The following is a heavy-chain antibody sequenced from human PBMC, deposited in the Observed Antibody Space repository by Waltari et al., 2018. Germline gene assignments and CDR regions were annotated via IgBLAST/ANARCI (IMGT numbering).Heavy chain of an antibody. CDR1: GGSISSSSYY. D-gene: IGHD3-3*01. CDR3: ARDRITIFGVAYRFDP. CDR2: IYYSGST. Sequence: QLQLQESGPGLVKPSEPLSLTCTVSGGSISSSSYYCGWIRQPPGKGLEWIGSIYYSGSTYYNPSLKSRVTISVDTSKNQFSLKLSSVTAADTAVYYCARDRITIFGVAYRFDPWGQGTLVTVSS. V-gene: IGHV4-39*07. J-gene: IGHJ5*02.